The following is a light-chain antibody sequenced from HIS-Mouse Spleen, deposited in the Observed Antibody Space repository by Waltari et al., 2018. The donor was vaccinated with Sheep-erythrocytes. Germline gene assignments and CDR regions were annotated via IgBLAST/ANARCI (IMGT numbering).Light chain of an antibody. CDR2: AGS. CDR1: SSDVGSYNL. J-gene: IGLJ3*02. V-gene: IGLV2-23*01. Sequence: QSALTQPASVSGSPGQSITISCTGTSSDVGSYNLVSWYQQQPGKAPKLMIYAGSNRPSGVSNRFSGSKSGNTASLTISGHQAEDEADYYCCSYAGSSTPWVFGGGTKLTVL. CDR3: CSYAGSSTPWV.